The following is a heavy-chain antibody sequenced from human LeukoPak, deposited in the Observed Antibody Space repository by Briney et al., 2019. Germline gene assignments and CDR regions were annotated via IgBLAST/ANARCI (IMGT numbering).Heavy chain of an antibody. CDR3: ATRPLPVGIGPFDY. CDR1: GYALTGND. CDR2: INPFTGDT. J-gene: IGHJ4*02. D-gene: IGHD1-26*01. V-gene: IGHV1-2*02. Sequence: ASVKVSCKASGYALTGNDYYWVRQAPGQGLEYMGSINPFTGDTNYAQKFQGRVTMTRDTSISTAYMELSGLRFDDAGVYYCATRPLPVGIGPFDYWGLGTRVTVSS.